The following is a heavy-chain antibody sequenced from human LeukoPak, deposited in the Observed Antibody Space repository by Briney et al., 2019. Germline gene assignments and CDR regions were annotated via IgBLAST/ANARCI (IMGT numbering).Heavy chain of an antibody. CDR2: INQDGGQR. Sequence: GGSLRLSCAASGFTFSRFWMAWVRQARGKGLEWLANINQDGGQRNYVDSVKGRFTISRDNSNNTLSLQMNGLTTEDTGVYFCVKGRRGSSYVHYFDSWGQGTLVTVSS. CDR1: GFTFSRFW. CDR3: VKGRRGSSYVHYFDS. J-gene: IGHJ4*02. V-gene: IGHV3-7*02. D-gene: IGHD5-18*01.